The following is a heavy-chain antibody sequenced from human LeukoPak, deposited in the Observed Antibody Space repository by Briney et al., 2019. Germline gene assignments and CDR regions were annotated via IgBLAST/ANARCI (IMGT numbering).Heavy chain of an antibody. J-gene: IGHJ4*02. CDR1: GFTVSSNY. CDR3: ARAIAARPDVFDY. Sequence: GGSLRLSCVVSGFTVSSNYMSWVRQAPGKGLEWVSVLYSGGGTYYADSLKGRFTISRDNSKNTLYLQMNSLRAEDTAVYYCARAIAARPDVFDYWGQGTLVTVSS. V-gene: IGHV3-66*01. CDR2: LYSGGGT. D-gene: IGHD6-6*01.